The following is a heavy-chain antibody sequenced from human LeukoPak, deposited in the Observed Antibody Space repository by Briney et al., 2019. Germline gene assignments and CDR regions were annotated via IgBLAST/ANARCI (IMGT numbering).Heavy chain of an antibody. CDR3: AKSTSWGHNIDGMDV. D-gene: IGHD1-26*01. J-gene: IGHJ6*02. Sequence: GRSLRLSCAASGFTFDDYAMHWVRQAPGKGLEWVSGISWNSGSIGYADSVKGRFTISRDNAKNSLYLQMNSLRAEDTALYYCAKSTSWGHNIDGMDVWGQGTTVTVSS. CDR2: ISWNSGSI. V-gene: IGHV3-9*01. CDR1: GFTFDDYA.